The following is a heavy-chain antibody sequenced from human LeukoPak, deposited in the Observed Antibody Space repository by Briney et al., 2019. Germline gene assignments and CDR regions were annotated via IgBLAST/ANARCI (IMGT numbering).Heavy chain of an antibody. CDR2: INPNSGGT. J-gene: IGHJ3*02. V-gene: IGHV1-2*02. Sequence: ASVKVSCKASGYTFTGYYMHWVRQAPGQGLEWMGWINPNSGGTNYAQKFQGSVTMTRDTSISTAYMELSRLRSDDTAVYYCASSSTSWWGAFDIWGQGTMVTVSS. CDR3: ASSSTSWWGAFDI. CDR1: GYTFTGYY. D-gene: IGHD2-2*01.